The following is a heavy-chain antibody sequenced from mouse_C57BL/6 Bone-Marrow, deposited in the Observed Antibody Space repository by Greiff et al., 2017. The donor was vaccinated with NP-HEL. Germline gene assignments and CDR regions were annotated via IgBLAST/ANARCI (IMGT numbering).Heavy chain of an antibody. CDR2: LNPGSGGI. CDR3: ARESPAYYSNEGFAY. J-gene: IGHJ3*01. CDR1: GYAFTNYL. V-gene: IGHV1-54*01. D-gene: IGHD2-5*01. Sequence: QVQLQQSGAELVRPGTSVKVSCKASGYAFTNYLIEWVKQRPGQGLEWIGVLNPGSGGINYNEKFKGKATLTADKSSSTAYMQLSSLTSDDSAVYFCARESPAYYSNEGFAYWGQGTLVTVSA.